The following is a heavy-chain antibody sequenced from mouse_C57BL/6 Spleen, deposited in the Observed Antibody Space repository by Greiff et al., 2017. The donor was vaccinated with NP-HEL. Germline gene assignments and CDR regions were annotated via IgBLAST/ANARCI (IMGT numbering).Heavy chain of an antibody. CDR3: ARNYDYPYYFDY. CDR2: INPNNGGT. Sequence: VQLQQSGPELVKPGASVKMSCKASGYTFTDYNMHWVKQSHGKSLEWIGYINPNNGGTSYNQKFKGKATLTVNKSSSTAYMELRSLTSEDSAVYYCARNYDYPYYFDYWGQGTTLTVSS. CDR1: GYTFTDYN. J-gene: IGHJ2*01. V-gene: IGHV1-22*01. D-gene: IGHD2-4*01.